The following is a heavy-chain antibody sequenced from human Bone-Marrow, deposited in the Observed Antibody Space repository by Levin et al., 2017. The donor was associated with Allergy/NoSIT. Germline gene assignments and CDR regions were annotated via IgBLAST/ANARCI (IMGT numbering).Heavy chain of an antibody. CDR3: AKDVTPDSKWDIDY. Sequence: PGGSLRLSCAASGFTFGTYTMSWVRQAPGKGLEWVSSIFGDGVRTFYADSVKGRFTISRDNSMNMLFLQMNSLRVEDTAVYYCAKDVTPDSKWDIDYWGQGALVTVSS. J-gene: IGHJ4*02. CDR1: GFTFGTYT. D-gene: IGHD1-26*01. CDR2: IFGDGVRT. V-gene: IGHV3-23*01.